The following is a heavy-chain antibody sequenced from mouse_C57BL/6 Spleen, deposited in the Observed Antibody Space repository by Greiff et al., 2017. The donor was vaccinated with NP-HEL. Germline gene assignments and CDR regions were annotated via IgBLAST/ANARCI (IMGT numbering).Heavy chain of an antibody. CDR1: GYTFTSYW. CDR3: ARRGDYDGSWFAY. CDR2: IDPSDSYT. D-gene: IGHD2-4*01. Sequence: QVQLQQPGAELVRPGTSVKLSCKASGYTFTSYWMHWVKQRPGQGLEWIGVIDPSDSYTNYNQKFKGKATLTVDTSSSTAYMQLSSLTSEDSAVYYCARRGDYDGSWFAYWGQGTLVTVSA. J-gene: IGHJ3*01. V-gene: IGHV1-59*01.